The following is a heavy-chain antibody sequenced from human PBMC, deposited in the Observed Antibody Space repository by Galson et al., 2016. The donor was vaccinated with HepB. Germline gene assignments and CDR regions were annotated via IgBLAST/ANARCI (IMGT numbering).Heavy chain of an antibody. V-gene: IGHV3-30*18. CDR1: GFTFGSYA. J-gene: IGHJ6*02. CDR2: ISYDGSNK. Sequence: SLRLSCAASGFTFGSYAMHWVRQAPGKGLEWVAVISYDGSNKYYADSVKGRFTISRDNSKNTLYLQMNSLRAEDTAVYYCAKDTARYCSSTSCSYGMDVWGQGTTVTVSS. D-gene: IGHD2-2*01. CDR3: AKDTARYCSSTSCSYGMDV.